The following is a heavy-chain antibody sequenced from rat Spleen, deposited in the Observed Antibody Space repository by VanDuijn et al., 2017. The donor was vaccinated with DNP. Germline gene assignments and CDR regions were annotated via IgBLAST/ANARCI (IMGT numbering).Heavy chain of an antibody. Sequence: EVQLQESGPGLVKPSQSLSLTCSVTGYSITSNYWAWIRKFPGNKMEWMGYISYSGSTSYNPSLKSRISITRDTSKNQFFLHLNSVTTVDTATYYCARWNYYGYNGFDYWGQGVMVTVSS. CDR1: GYSITSNY. CDR3: ARWNYYGYNGFDY. J-gene: IGHJ2*01. V-gene: IGHV3-1*01. D-gene: IGHD1-9*01. CDR2: ISYSGST.